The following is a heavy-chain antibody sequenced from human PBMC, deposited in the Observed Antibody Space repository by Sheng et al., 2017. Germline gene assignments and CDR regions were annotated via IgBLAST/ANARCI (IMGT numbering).Heavy chain of an antibody. Sequence: EVQLVESGGGLVKPGGSLRLSCAASGFTFSSYSMNWVRQAPGKGLEWVSSISSSSYIYYADSVKGRFTISRDNAKNSLYLQMNSLRAEDTAVYYCARDGRKDDYIWGSYRSAPHNTWGQGTLVTV. J-gene: IGHJ5*02. CDR2: ISSSSYI. CDR3: ARDGRKDDYIWGSYRSAPHNT. CDR1: GFTFSSYS. D-gene: IGHD3-16*02. V-gene: IGHV3-21*01.